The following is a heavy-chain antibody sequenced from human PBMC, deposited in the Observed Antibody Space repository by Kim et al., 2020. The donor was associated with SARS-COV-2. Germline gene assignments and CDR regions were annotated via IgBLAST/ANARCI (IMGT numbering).Heavy chain of an antibody. CDR3: ARGLVVVAATSNWFDP. Sequence: LKSRVTLSVDPSKNQVSLKLSSVTAADTAVYYCARGLVVVAATSNWFDPWGQGTLVTVSS. D-gene: IGHD2-15*01. V-gene: IGHV4-31*02. J-gene: IGHJ5*02.